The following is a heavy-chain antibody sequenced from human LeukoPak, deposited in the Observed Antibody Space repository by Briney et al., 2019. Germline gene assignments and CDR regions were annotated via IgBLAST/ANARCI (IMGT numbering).Heavy chain of an antibody. Sequence: PGGSLRLSCAASGFAFSSYSMNWGRQAPGKGLEWVSHITASGSAMFYADSVKGRFTISRDNAKNSLYLQMNSLRDEETAVYYCASSGSYRFDYWGQGTLVTVSS. CDR1: GFAFSSYS. J-gene: IGHJ4*02. CDR3: ASSGSYRFDY. D-gene: IGHD1-26*01. V-gene: IGHV3-48*02. CDR2: ITASGSAM.